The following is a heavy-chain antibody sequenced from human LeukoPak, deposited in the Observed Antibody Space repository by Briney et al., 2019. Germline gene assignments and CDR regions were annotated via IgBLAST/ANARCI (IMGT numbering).Heavy chain of an antibody. CDR2: IIPIFGTA. Sequence: ASVKVSCKASGGTFNSYAISWVRQAPGQGLEWMGGIIPIFGTANYAQKFQGRVTITTGESTSTAYMELSSLRSEDTAVYYCASGWGYYSNYFDYWGQGTLVTVSS. D-gene: IGHD4-11*01. V-gene: IGHV1-69*05. CDR3: ASGWGYYSNYFDY. J-gene: IGHJ4*02. CDR1: GGTFNSYA.